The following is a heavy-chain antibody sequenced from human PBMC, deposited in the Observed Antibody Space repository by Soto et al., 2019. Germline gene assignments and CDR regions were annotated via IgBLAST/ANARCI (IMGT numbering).Heavy chain of an antibody. CDR1: GGSISSGGYY. CDR2: IYYSGST. J-gene: IGHJ4*02. CDR3: ARVSSLGYCSGGSCYSIWFDY. D-gene: IGHD2-15*01. Sequence: TLSLTCTVSGGSISSGGYYWSWIRQHPGKGLEWIGYIYYSGSTYYNPSLKSRVTISVDTSKNQFSLKLSSVTAADTAVYYCARVSSLGYCSGGSCYSIWFDYWGQGTLVTVSS. V-gene: IGHV4-31*03.